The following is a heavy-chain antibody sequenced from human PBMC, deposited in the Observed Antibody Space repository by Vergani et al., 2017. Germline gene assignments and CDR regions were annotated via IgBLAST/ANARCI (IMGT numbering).Heavy chain of an antibody. D-gene: IGHD2-8*01. CDR1: GSTFSSYA. CDR2: ISRSSSTI. J-gene: IGHJ4*02. V-gene: IGHV3-48*01. Sequence: EVQLLESGGDLVQPGGSLRLSCAASGSTFSSYAMNWVRQAPEKGLEWVSYISRSSSTIYYADSVKGRFTISRDNAKNSLHLQMNNLRAEDTAVYYCARQSRDVFCTNGVCPLGYWGQGALVTVSS. CDR3: ARQSRDVFCTNGVCPLGY.